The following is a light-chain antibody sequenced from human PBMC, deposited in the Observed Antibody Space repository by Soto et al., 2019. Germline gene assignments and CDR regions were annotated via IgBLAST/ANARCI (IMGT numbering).Light chain of an antibody. V-gene: IGKV3-20*01. Sequence: EIVLTQSPGALSLSPGERATLSCGASQSVSSSYLAWYQQKPGQAPRLLIYGASTRATGVTDSVSGSGSGTDFTLTISRLEPEDFEVYYCQQYGSSPRTFGQGTKVEIK. CDR1: QSVSSSY. J-gene: IGKJ1*01. CDR2: GAS. CDR3: QQYGSSPRT.